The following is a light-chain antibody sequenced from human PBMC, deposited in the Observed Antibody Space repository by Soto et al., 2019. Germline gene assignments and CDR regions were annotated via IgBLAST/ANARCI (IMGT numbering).Light chain of an antibody. J-gene: IGKJ1*01. V-gene: IGKV3-20*01. CDR3: QQYGSSGT. CDR1: QSVSSSY. CDR2: GAS. Sequence: EVVWTQSPATLSLSPGERATLYCRASQSVSSSYLAWYQQKPGQAPRLLIYGASNRATGIPDRFSGSGSGTDFTLTISRLEPEDFAVYYCQQYGSSGTFGQGTKVDIK.